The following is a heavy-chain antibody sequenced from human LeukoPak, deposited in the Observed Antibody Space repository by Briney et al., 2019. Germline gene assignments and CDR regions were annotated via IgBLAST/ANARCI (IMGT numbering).Heavy chain of an antibody. CDR2: ISSRSSTI. V-gene: IGHV3-48*02. Sequence: GGSLRLSCAASGFTFSSYSMNWVRQAPGKGLEWVSYISSRSSTIYYADSVKGRFTISRDNAENSLYLQMNSLRDEDTAVYYCARESSWYLDYWGQGTLVAVSS. CDR3: ARESSWYLDY. J-gene: IGHJ4*02. CDR1: GFTFSSYS. D-gene: IGHD6-13*01.